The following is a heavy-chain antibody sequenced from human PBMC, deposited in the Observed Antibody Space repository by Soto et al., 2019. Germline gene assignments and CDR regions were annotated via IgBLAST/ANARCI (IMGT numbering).Heavy chain of an antibody. V-gene: IGHV3-11*05. J-gene: IGHJ4*02. CDR2: ISSSTSHT. D-gene: IGHD6-13*01. CDR1: GFTFSDYY. CDR3: ARGRGAAADYFDF. Sequence: QVQLVESGGGLVKPGGSLRLSCAVSGFTFSDYYMTWIRQAPGKGLEWVSYISSSTSHTNYADSVKGRFTISRDNAKNSLFLQMNILRAEDTAVYYCARGRGAAADYFDFWGQGTLGTVSS.